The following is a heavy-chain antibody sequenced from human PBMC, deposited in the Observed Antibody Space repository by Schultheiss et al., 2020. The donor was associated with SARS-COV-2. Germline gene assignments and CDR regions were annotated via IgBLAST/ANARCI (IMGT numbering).Heavy chain of an antibody. CDR1: GFSFSDYS. Sequence: GGSLRLSCAASGFSFSDYSMNWVRQAPGKGLEWVSSISSSSSYIYYADSVKGRFTISRDNAKNSLYLQINSLRAEDTALYYCAKGALRFLEWLPRDYGVDVWGQGTTVTVSS. J-gene: IGHJ6*02. CDR3: AKGALRFLEWLPRDYGVDV. D-gene: IGHD3-3*01. CDR2: ISSSSSYI. V-gene: IGHV3-21*04.